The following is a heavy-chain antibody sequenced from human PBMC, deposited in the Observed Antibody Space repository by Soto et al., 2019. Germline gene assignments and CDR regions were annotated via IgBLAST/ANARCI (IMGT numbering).Heavy chain of an antibody. Sequence: LSLTCTVSGASINSGDYYWSWIRQPPGKGLEWIGYIYYSGSTYYNPSLKSRVTISVDTSKNQFSLKLSPVTAADTAVYYCAGFSEVAATVINWFDPWGQGTLVTVSS. CDR1: GASINSGDYY. V-gene: IGHV4-30-4*01. D-gene: IGHD2-15*01. CDR3: AGFSEVAATVINWFDP. J-gene: IGHJ5*02. CDR2: IYYSGST.